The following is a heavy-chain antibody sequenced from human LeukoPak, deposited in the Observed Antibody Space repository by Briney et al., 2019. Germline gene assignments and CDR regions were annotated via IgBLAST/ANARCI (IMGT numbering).Heavy chain of an antibody. D-gene: IGHD3-22*01. J-gene: IGHJ5*02. CDR3: ARDDSVSYYGRWFDP. CDR1: GYTFTGYF. V-gene: IGHV1-2*02. Sequence: GASVKVSCKASGYTFTGYFMHWVRQAPRQGLEWMGRIDPNSGVTTYAQNFQGRVTMTRDTSISTAYMELSGLRSDDTAVYYCARDDSVSYYGRWFDPWGQGTLVTVSS. CDR2: IDPNSGVT.